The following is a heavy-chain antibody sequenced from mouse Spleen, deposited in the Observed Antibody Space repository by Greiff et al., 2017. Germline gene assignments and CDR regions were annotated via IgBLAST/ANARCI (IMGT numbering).Heavy chain of an antibody. D-gene: IGHD1-1*02. Sequence: QVQLQQPGAELVPPGASVQMSCPASGYTFTSYWITWVKQRPGQGLAWIGVIYPVSVSTPYNENFKSKATLTVDTSSSTAYMQLSSLTSEDYEGYYRARSGGRGGYFDYWGKGTTLKVSS. V-gene: IGHV1-55*01. CDR1: GYTFTSYW. CDR3: ARSGGRGGYFDY. J-gene: IGHJ2*01. CDR2: IYPVSVST.